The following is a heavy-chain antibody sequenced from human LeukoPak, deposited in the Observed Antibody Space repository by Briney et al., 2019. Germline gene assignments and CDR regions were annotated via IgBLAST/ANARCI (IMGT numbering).Heavy chain of an antibody. D-gene: IGHD3-3*01. CDR3: ASRRITIFGVVISDY. CDR1: GFTFSSYS. J-gene: IGHJ4*02. Sequence: GGSLRLSCAASGFTFSSYSMNWVRQAPGKGLEWVSSISSSSSYIYYADSVKGRFTISRDNAKNSLYLQMNSLRAEDTAVYYCASRRITIFGVVISDYWGQGTLVTVPS. V-gene: IGHV3-21*01. CDR2: ISSSSSYI.